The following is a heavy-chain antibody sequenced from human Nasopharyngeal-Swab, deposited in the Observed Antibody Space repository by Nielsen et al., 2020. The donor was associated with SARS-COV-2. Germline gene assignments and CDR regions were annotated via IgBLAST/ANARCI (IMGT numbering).Heavy chain of an antibody. CDR3: ARAPLGQVFFFRERGEAFDI. Sequence: SETLSLTCAVSGGSLSNYYWNWIRQSPEKVLEWIGEINHSGNTGYNPSLKSRLTLSVDTSKNQFSLKLNSVTAADTAVYYCARAPLGQVFFFRERGEAFDIWGQGTRVTVSS. CDR2: INHSGNT. CDR1: GGSLSNYY. D-gene: IGHD2-8*01. J-gene: IGHJ3*02. V-gene: IGHV4-34*01.